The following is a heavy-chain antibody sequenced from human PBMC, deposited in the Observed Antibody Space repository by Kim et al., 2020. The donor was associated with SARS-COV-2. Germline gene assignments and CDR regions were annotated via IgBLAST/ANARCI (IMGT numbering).Heavy chain of an antibody. Sequence: GESLRLSCAASGFTFSSYSMNWVRQAPGKGLEWVSSISSSSSYIYYADSVKGRFTISRDNAKNSLYLQMNSLRAEDTAVYYCAREHDDYYGSGTILDYWGQGTLVTVSS. J-gene: IGHJ4*02. D-gene: IGHD3-10*01. CDR1: GFTFSSYS. CDR2: ISSSSSYI. CDR3: AREHDDYYGSGTILDY. V-gene: IGHV3-21*01.